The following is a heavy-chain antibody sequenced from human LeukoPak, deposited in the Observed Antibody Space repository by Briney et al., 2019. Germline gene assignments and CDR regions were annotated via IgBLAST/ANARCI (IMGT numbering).Heavy chain of an antibody. Sequence: SETLSLTCTVSGGSISSYYWSWTRQPAGKGLEWIGRIYTSGSTNYNPSLKSRVTMSVDTSKNQFPLKLSSVTAADTAVYYCARVETYYDILTGYYWYFDLWGRGTLVTVSS. D-gene: IGHD3-9*01. CDR3: ARVETYYDILTGYYWYFDL. V-gene: IGHV4-4*07. J-gene: IGHJ2*01. CDR1: GGSISSYY. CDR2: IYTSGST.